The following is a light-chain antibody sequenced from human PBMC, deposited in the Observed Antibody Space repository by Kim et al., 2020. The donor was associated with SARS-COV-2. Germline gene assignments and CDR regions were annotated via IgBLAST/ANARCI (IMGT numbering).Light chain of an antibody. J-gene: IGKJ1*01. V-gene: IGKV1-5*03. CDR1: QNINSQ. CDR2: KAS. CDR3: QQYGSYWT. Sequence: SASVGDGVTITCRASQNINSQLAWYQQKPGKAPKLLIYKASNLEGGVSSRFSGSGYGTEFTLTITSLQPDDFATYYCQQYGSYWTFGQGTKVDIK.